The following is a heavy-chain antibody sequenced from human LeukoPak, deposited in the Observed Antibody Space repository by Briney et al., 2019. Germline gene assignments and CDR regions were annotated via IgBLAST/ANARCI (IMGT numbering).Heavy chain of an antibody. V-gene: IGHV3-33*06. D-gene: IGHD4-11*01. CDR3: AKDAQRGFDYSNSLEY. CDR2: IWSDGTNQ. Sequence: PGRSLRLSCAASGVTFSHYGFHWVRQAPGKGLEWVAVIWSDGTNQFYADSVKGRFTISRDYSQKTVYLEMHSLRTEDTAMYYCAKDAQRGFDYSNSLEYWGPGTLVTVSS. J-gene: IGHJ4*02. CDR1: GVTFSHYG.